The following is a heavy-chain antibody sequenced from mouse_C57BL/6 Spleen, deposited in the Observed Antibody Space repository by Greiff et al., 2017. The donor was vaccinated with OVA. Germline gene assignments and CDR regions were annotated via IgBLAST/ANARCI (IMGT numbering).Heavy chain of an antibody. CDR3: ARYDGYYVYFDY. V-gene: IGHV7-3*01. Sequence: EVKLVESGGGLVQPGGSLSLSCAASGFTFTDYYMSWVRQPPGKALEWLGFIRNKANGYTTEYSASVKGRFTISRDNSQSILYLQMNALRAEDGATYCSARYDGYYVYFDYWGQGTTLTVSS. J-gene: IGHJ2*01. D-gene: IGHD2-3*01. CDR1: GFTFTDYY. CDR2: IRNKANGYTT.